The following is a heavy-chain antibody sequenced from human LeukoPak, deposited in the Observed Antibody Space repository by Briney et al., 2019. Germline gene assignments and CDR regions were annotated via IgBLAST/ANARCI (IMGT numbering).Heavy chain of an antibody. D-gene: IGHD3-10*01. CDR1: GFTFSSYA. J-gene: IGHJ3*02. CDR3: ARDQRSYYGSGSSPFDI. V-gene: IGHV3-23*01. Sequence: GGSLRLSCAASGFTFSSYAMSWVRQAPGKGLEWVSAISGSGGSTYYADSVKGRFTISRDNSKNTLYLQMSSLRAEDTAVYYCARDQRSYYGSGSSPFDIWGQGTMVTVSS. CDR2: ISGSGGST.